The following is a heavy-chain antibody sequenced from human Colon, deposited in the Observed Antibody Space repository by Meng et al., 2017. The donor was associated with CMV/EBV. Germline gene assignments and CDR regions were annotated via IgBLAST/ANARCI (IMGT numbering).Heavy chain of an antibody. Sequence: QVQLGQAGAEVKKPGASVKVSCKASGYTFTGFYIQWVRQAPGQGLEWMGWISPKSGDTIYEQKFQGRVTMTRDTSISTVYMDLNSLRSDDTAVYFCARDLWSGSSDYFDYWGQGTLVTVSS. CDR2: ISPKSGDT. CDR3: ARDLWSGSSDYFDY. J-gene: IGHJ4*02. D-gene: IGHD3-3*01. V-gene: IGHV1-2*02. CDR1: GYTFTGFY.